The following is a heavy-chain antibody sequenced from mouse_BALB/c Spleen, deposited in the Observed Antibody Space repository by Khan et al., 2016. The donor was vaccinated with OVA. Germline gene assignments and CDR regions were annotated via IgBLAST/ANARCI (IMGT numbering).Heavy chain of an antibody. CDR2: IWVGGSK. V-gene: IGHV2-6-5*01. Sequence: VQLKESGPGLVAPSQSLSITCTVSGFSLTDYAVSWIRQPPGKGLEWLGVIWVGGSKYYNSVLKSRLSITKDNSKSQVFLKVNRRQTDDTTMYYSAKDPPYYGMDYWGEGTSVTVSS. CDR3: AKDPPYYGMDY. CDR1: GFSLTDYA. J-gene: IGHJ4*01.